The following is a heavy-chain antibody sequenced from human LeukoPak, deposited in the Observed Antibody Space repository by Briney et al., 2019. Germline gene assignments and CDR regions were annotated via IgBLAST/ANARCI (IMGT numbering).Heavy chain of an antibody. CDR2: FDPEDGET. CDR3: ATGLAGLRFFEWTTARQYFQH. CDR1: GYTLTELS. D-gene: IGHD3-3*01. J-gene: IGHJ1*01. V-gene: IGHV1-24*01. Sequence: ASVKVSRTVSGYTLTELSMHWVRQAPGKGLEWMGGFDPEDGETIYAQKFQGRVTMTEDTSTDTAYMELSSLRSEDTAVYYCATGLAGLRFFEWTTARQYFQHWGQGTLVTVSS.